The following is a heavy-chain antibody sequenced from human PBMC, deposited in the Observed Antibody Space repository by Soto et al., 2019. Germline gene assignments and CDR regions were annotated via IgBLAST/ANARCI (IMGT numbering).Heavy chain of an antibody. CDR2: VNPSGGST. CDR1: GYIFTAYS. V-gene: IGHV1-46*01. J-gene: IGHJ4*02. Sequence: QVQLVQSGAEVKKPGASVKVSCKASGYIFTAYSMHWVRQAPGQGLEWMGVVNPSGGSTNDAQKFHGRITMTRDTSTSTVYMDLSSLTSEDTAVYYCARDLHGAFTTMVHWGQGTLVTVSS. CDR3: ARDLHGAFTTMVH. D-gene: IGHD5-18*01.